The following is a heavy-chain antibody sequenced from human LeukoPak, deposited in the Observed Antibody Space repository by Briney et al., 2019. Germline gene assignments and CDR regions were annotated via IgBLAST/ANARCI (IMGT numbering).Heavy chain of an antibody. J-gene: IGHJ5*02. Sequence: ASVKVSCKASGYTFTSYDINWVRQATGQGLEWVGWTNPNSGNTGYAQKFQGRVTMTRNTSISTAYMELSSLRSEDTAVYYCARGRIVVVVAATDWFDPWGQGTLVTVSS. CDR3: ARGRIVVVVAATDWFDP. CDR1: GYTFTSYD. CDR2: TNPNSGNT. D-gene: IGHD2-15*01. V-gene: IGHV1-8*01.